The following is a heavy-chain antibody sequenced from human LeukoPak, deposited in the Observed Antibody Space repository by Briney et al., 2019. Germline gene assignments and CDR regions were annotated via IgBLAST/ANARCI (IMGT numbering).Heavy chain of an antibody. J-gene: IGHJ4*02. V-gene: IGHV3-7*01. Sequence: GGSLRLSCAASGFTFNNYWMTWFRQAPGKGLEWVANIKQDGTEIFYVDSVRGRFIISRDNAENSLYLQMNSLRVEDTAVYYWARTPDGADYWGQGTLVTVSS. CDR1: GFTFNNYW. CDR3: ARTPDGADY. D-gene: IGHD3-10*01. CDR2: IKQDGTEI.